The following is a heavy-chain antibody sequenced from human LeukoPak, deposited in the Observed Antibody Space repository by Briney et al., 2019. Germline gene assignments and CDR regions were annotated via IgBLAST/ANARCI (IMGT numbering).Heavy chain of an antibody. CDR3: ARDSSPDYDILTGYPLGV. D-gene: IGHD3-9*01. J-gene: IGHJ6*04. Sequence: SETLSLTCTVSGGSISSGSYYWSWIRQPAGKGLEWIGRIYTSGCTNYNPSLKSRVTISVDTSKNQFSLKLSSVTAADTAVYYCARDSSPDYDILTGYPLGVWGKGTTVTVSS. CDR2: IYTSGCT. V-gene: IGHV4-61*02. CDR1: GGSISSGSYY.